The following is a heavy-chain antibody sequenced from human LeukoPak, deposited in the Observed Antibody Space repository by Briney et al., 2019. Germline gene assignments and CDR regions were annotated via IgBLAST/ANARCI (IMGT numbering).Heavy chain of an antibody. V-gene: IGHV4-39*01. CDR3: ARVLGRGDAFDI. J-gene: IGHJ3*02. CDR2: IFYYGTS. Sequence: SETLSLTCTVSGDSVSSPTYFWGWIRHPPGKGLEWIGSIFYYGTSYYNPSLKSRVTISVDTSTNQFSLKLNSVTAADTAVYYCARVLGRGDAFDIWGQGTMVTVSS. CDR1: GDSVSSPTYF. D-gene: IGHD3-10*01.